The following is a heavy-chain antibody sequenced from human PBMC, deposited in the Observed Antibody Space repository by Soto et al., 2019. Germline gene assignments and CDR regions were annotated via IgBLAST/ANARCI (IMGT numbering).Heavy chain of an antibody. CDR1: GFTFSSYS. J-gene: IGHJ5*02. D-gene: IGHD4-17*01. CDR2: ISSSSSTI. Sequence: GGSLRLSCAASGFTFSSYSMNWVRQAPGKGLEWVSYISSSSSTIYYADSVKGRFTISRDNAKNSLYLQMNSLRAEDTAVYYCAGEADYLNWFAPWGQGTLVTVSS. CDR3: AGEADYLNWFAP. V-gene: IGHV3-48*01.